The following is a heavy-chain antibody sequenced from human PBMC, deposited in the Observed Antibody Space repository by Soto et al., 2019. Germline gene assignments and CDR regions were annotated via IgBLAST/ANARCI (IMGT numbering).Heavy chain of an antibody. CDR3: ARKYCSGGSCTDLDS. CDR2: INSDGSST. CDR1: GFTFGSYW. J-gene: IGHJ4*02. D-gene: IGHD2-15*01. Sequence: PGGSLRLSCAASGFTFGSYWMDWVRQTPGKGLVWVSRINSDGSSTRYADSVKGRFTISRDNAKNTLYLQMNSLRVEDTAVYYCARKYCSGGSCTDLDSWGQGTLV. V-gene: IGHV3-74*01.